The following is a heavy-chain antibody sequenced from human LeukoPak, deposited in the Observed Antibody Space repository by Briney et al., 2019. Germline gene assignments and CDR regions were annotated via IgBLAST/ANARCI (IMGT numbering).Heavy chain of an antibody. V-gene: IGHV3-23*01. J-gene: IGHJ4*02. CDR1: GFTFSSYA. Sequence: PGGSLRLSCAASGFTFSSYAMTWVRQVPGKGLEWVSTISGRGGDTDYADSVKGRFIISRDNSENTLYLQMHSLGVEDTGVYYCAKGLWGSTVGATGIFFDYWGQGIQVTVSS. CDR2: ISGRGGDT. D-gene: IGHD1-26*01. CDR3: AKGLWGSTVGATGIFFDY.